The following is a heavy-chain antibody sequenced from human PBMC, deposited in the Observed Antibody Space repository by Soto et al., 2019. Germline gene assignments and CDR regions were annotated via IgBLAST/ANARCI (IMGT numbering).Heavy chain of an antibody. CDR1: GYTFTSYG. CDR2: ISAYNGNT. D-gene: IGHD6-19*01. Sequence: ASVKVSCKASGYTFTSYGISWVRQAPGQGLEWMGWISAYNGNTNYAQKLQGRVTMTTDTSTSTAYMELRSLRSDDTAVYYCARARMCLVRGWFDPWGQGTLVTVSS. J-gene: IGHJ5*02. CDR3: ARARMCLVRGWFDP. V-gene: IGHV1-18*01.